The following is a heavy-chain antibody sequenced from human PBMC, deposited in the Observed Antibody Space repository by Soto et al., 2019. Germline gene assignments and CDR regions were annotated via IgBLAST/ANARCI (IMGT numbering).Heavy chain of an antibody. Sequence: GESLKISCKGSGYSFTSYWIGWVLQIPWKGLECMGIIYPGDSDTRYSPSFQGQVTISADKSISTAYLQWSSLKASDTAMYYCARTAAAGKYYNGMDVWGQGTTVTVSS. CDR1: GYSFTSYW. CDR3: ARTAAAGKYYNGMDV. J-gene: IGHJ6*02. D-gene: IGHD6-13*01. V-gene: IGHV5-51*01. CDR2: IYPGDSDT.